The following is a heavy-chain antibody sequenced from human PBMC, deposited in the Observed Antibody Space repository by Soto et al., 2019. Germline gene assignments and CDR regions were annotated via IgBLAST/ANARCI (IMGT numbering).Heavy chain of an antibody. D-gene: IGHD2-8*01. CDR2: ISYDGSNK. J-gene: IGHJ3*02. V-gene: IGHV3-30-3*01. CDR1: GFTFSSYA. CDR3: ARGDCTNGVCYIVGAFDI. Sequence: GGSLRLSCAASGFTFSSYAMHWVRQAPGKGLEWVAVISYDGSNKYYADSVKGRFTISRDNSKNTLYLQMNSLRAEDTAVYYYARGDCTNGVCYIVGAFDIWGQGTMVTVSS.